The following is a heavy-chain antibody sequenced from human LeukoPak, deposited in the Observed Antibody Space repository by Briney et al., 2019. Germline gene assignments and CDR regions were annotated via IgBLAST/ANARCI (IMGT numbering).Heavy chain of an antibody. CDR2: INHSGST. Sequence: SETLSLTCTVSGGSISSGGYYWSWIRQHPGKGLEWIGEINHSGSTNYNPSLKSRVTISVDTSKNQFSLKLSSVTAADTAVYYCARGLSGYSSGYRGMVYYFDYWGQGTLVTVSS. CDR1: GGSISSGGYY. J-gene: IGHJ4*02. V-gene: IGHV4-39*07. CDR3: ARGLSGYSSGYRGMVYYFDY. D-gene: IGHD3-22*01.